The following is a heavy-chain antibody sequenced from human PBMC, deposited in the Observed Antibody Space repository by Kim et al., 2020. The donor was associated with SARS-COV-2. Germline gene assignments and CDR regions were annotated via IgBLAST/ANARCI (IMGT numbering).Heavy chain of an antibody. CDR1: GFTFSSYA. V-gene: IGHV3-30*04. D-gene: IGHD6-13*01. CDR2: ISYDGSNK. CDR3: ARDEYSSSSWDFY. Sequence: GGSLRLSCAASGFTFSSYAMHWVRQAPGKGLEWVAVISYDGSNKYYADSVKGRFTISRDNSKNTLYLQMNSLRAEDTAVYYCARDEYSSSSWDFYWGQGTLVTVSS. J-gene: IGHJ4*02.